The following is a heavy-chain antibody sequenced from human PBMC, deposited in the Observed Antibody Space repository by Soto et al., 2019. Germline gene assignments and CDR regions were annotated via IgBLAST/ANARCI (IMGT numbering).Heavy chain of an antibody. J-gene: IGHJ4*02. CDR3: ARGKQIGQYYFDS. V-gene: IGHV1-18*01. CDR1: GYTFTSYG. CDR2: ISAYNGNT. D-gene: IGHD6-6*01. Sequence: ASVKFSCKASGYTFTSYGISWVRQAPGQGLEWMGWISAYNGNTNYAQKFQGRVTMTRDTSTSTLYMELSSLRSGDTAVYYCARGKQIGQYYFDSWGQGTLVTVSS.